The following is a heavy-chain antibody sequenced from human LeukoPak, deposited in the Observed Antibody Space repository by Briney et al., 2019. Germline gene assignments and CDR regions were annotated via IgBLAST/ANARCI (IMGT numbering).Heavy chain of an antibody. CDR2: ISSSSSTI. D-gene: IGHD3-10*01. J-gene: IGHJ4*02. CDR1: GFTFSTYS. CDR3: ARDAPPRGSGSYPSN. V-gene: IGHV3-48*02. Sequence: KTGGSLRLSCAASGFTFSTYSMNWVRQAPGKGLEWVSYISSSSSTIYYADSVKGRFTISRDNAKNSLYLQMDSLRDEDTAVYYCARDAPPRGSGSYPSNWGQGTLVTVSS.